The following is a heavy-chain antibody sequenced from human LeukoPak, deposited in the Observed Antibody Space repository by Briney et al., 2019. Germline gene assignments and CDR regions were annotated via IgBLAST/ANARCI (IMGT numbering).Heavy chain of an antibody. CDR1: GGSISSYY. D-gene: IGHD2-8*01. Sequence: SETLSLTCTVSGGSISSYYWSWIRQPAGKGLEWIGRINTSGSTNFNPSLKSRVTMSVDTSKNQFSLKLTSVTAADTALYYCARYRQESNGQFDYWGQGTLVTVSS. J-gene: IGHJ4*02. V-gene: IGHV4-4*07. CDR2: INTSGST. CDR3: ARYRQESNGQFDY.